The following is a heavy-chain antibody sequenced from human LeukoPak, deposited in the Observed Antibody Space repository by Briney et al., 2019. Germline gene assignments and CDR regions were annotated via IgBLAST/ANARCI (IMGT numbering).Heavy chain of an antibody. J-gene: IGHJ6*02. CDR1: GGSISSSRYY. CDR2: IYYSGST. V-gene: IGHV4-61*05. CDR3: ARVAARYVGMGV. D-gene: IGHD6-6*01. Sequence: SETLSLTCTVSGGSISSSRYYWGWIRQPPGKGLEWIGYIYYSGSTNYNPSLKSRVTISVDTSKKQVSLNLSSVTAADTAVYYCARVAARYVGMGVWGQGTTVTVSS.